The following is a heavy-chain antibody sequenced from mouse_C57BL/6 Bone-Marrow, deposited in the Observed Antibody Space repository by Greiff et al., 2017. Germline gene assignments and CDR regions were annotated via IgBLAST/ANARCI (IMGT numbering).Heavy chain of an antibody. D-gene: IGHD1-1*01. Sequence: EVKLVESGGDLVKPGGSLKLSCAASGFPFSSYGMSWVRQTPDKRLEWVPTISSGGSYTYYPDSVKGRFPISRDNAKNTLYLQMSSLKSEYTAMYYCARLEIYYYGSSFFDYWGQGTTLTVSS. V-gene: IGHV5-6*01. CDR1: GFPFSSYG. J-gene: IGHJ2*01. CDR2: ISSGGSYT. CDR3: ARLEIYYYGSSFFDY.